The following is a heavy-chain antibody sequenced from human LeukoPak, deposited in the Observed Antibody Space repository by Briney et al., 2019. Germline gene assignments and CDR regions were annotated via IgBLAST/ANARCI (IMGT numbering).Heavy chain of an antibody. CDR2: IYPGDSDT. V-gene: IGHV5-51*01. J-gene: IGHJ6*02. CDR1: GYSFTDHW. Sequence: GESLKISCKSFGYSFTDHWVAWVRQMPGKGPEWMGIIYPGDSDTRYSPSFQGQVTISADRSAATAFLHVNSLKASDTAIYYCARLFTLVGRHGLDVWGQGTTVTVSS. CDR3: ARLFTLVGRHGLDV. D-gene: IGHD1-26*01.